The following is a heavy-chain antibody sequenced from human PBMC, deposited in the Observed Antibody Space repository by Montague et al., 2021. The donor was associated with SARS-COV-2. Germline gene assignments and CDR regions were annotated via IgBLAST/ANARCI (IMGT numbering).Heavy chain of an antibody. D-gene: IGHD3-10*01. V-gene: IGHV3-23*01. CDR1: GFRFDSYA. CDR3: AKGIHMRRGVSHGMDV. Sequence: SLRLSCAASGFRFDSYAMSWVRQAPGKGLEWLSTISSGGETTGYADPMKGRLTLSRDNSMNTLYPQMNRLRGEDTAVYYCAKGIHMRRGVSHGMDVWGQGTTVTVSS. J-gene: IGHJ6*02. CDR2: ISSGGETT.